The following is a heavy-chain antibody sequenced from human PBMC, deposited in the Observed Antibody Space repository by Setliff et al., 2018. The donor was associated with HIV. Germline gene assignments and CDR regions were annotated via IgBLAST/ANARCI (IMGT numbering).Heavy chain of an antibody. CDR2: IIPIFNTA. Sequence: SVKVSCKASGGTFSLYAINWVRQAPGQGLEWMGGIIPIFNTANYAQKFQGRVTITADESTSTAYMELSSLRSEDTAVYYCARSSGWYDSGRWWGQGTLVTVSS. CDR3: ARSSGWYDSGRW. V-gene: IGHV1-69*13. D-gene: IGHD6-19*01. CDR1: GGTFSLYA. J-gene: IGHJ4*02.